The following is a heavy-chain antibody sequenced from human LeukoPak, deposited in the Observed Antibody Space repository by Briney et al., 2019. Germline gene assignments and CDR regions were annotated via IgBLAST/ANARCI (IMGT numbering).Heavy chain of an antibody. CDR2: TRSKANSYAT. Sequence: GGSLRLSCAASGFTFSGSAMHWVRQASGKGLEWVGRTRSKANSYATAYAASVKGRFTISRDDSKNTAYLQMNSLKTEDTAVYYCTRLPYYYDSSGYPFNDYWGQGTLVTVSS. J-gene: IGHJ4*02. D-gene: IGHD3-22*01. V-gene: IGHV3-73*01. CDR3: TRLPYYYDSSGYPFNDY. CDR1: GFTFSGSA.